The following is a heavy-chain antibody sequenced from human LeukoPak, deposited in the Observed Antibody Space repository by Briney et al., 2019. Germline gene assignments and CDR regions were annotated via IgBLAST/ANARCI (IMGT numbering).Heavy chain of an antibody. J-gene: IGHJ5*02. CDR1: GGTFSSYA. CDR2: IIPIFGTA. D-gene: IGHD3-9*01. V-gene: IGHV1-69*06. Sequence: SVKVSCKASGGTFSSYAISWVRQAPGQGLEWMGGIIPIFGTANYAQKFQGRDTITADKSTSTAYMELSSLRSEDTAVYYCARGPLRYFDWLWAPNWFDPWGQGTLVTVSS. CDR3: ARGPLRYFDWLWAPNWFDP.